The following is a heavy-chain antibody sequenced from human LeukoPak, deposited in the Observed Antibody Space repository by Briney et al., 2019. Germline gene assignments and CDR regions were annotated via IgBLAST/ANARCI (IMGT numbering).Heavy chain of an antibody. CDR3: ARRSPKSQYSSSWYVLRERERNWFDP. Sequence: SETLSLTCTVSGGPISSYYWSWIRQPPGKGLEWIGYIYYSGSTNYNPSLKSRVTISVDTSKNQFSLKLSSVTAADTAVYYCARRSPKSQYSSSWYVLRERERNWFDPWGQGTLVTVSS. J-gene: IGHJ5*02. CDR2: IYYSGST. D-gene: IGHD6-13*01. CDR1: GGPISSYY. V-gene: IGHV4-59*12.